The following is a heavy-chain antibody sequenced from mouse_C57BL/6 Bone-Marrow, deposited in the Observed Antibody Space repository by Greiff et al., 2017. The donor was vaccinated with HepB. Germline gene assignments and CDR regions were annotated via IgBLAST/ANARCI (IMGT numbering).Heavy chain of an antibody. CDR2: IWGGGST. D-gene: IGHD1-1*01. Sequence: VKLMESGPGLVAPSQSLSITCTVSGFSLTSYGVDWVRQPPGKGLEWLGVIWGGGSTNDNSALMSRLSISKDNSKSQVFLKMNSLQTDDTSMYYCAKRRGSSPYAMDYWGQGTSVTVSS. J-gene: IGHJ4*01. V-gene: IGHV2-9*01. CDR3: AKRRGSSPYAMDY. CDR1: GFSLTSYG.